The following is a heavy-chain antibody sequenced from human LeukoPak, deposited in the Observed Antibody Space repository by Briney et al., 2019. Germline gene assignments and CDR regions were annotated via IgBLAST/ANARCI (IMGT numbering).Heavy chain of an antibody. J-gene: IGHJ4*02. CDR2: MNPNSGNT. Sequence: GASVKVSCKASGYTFTSYDINWVRQATGQGLEWMGWMNPNSGNTGYAQKFQGRVTMTRNTSISTAYMELSSLRSEDTAVYYCAREFGEFFDFDYWGQGTLVTVSS. CDR3: AREFGEFFDFDY. V-gene: IGHV1-8*01. D-gene: IGHD3-10*01. CDR1: GYTFTSYD.